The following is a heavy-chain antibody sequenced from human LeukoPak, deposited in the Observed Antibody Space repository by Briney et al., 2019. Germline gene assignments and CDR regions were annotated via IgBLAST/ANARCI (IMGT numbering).Heavy chain of an antibody. V-gene: IGHV1-24*01. CDR1: GYTLTGLS. Sequence: ASVKVSCKVSGYTLTGLSMHWVRQAPGKGLEWMGNFDPEDGETIYAQKFQGRVTMTEDTSTDTAYMELSSLRSEDTAVYYCATHSSSWNDHDAFDIWGQGTMVTVSS. J-gene: IGHJ3*02. CDR2: FDPEDGET. D-gene: IGHD6-13*01. CDR3: ATHSSSWNDHDAFDI.